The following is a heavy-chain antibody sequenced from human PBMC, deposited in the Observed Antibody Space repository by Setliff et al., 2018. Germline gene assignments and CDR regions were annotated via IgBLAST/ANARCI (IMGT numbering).Heavy chain of an antibody. CDR3: ASYGSNY. D-gene: IGHD1-26*01. V-gene: IGHV4-4*02. CDR2: IYYSGST. Sequence: SETLSLTCAVSGGSISDNNWWSWVRQPPGKGLEWIGYIYYSGSTNYNPSLKSRVTISVDTSKNQFSLKLSSVTAADTAVYYCASYGSNYWGQGTLVTVS. CDR1: GGSISDNNW. J-gene: IGHJ4*02.